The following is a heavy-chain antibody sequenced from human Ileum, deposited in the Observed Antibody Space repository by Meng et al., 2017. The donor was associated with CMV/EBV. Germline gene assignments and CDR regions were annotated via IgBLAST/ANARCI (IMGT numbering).Heavy chain of an antibody. J-gene: IGHJ4*02. CDR2: ISWDGSDK. Sequence: GCTFRNFAMQCVRQAPGKGLEWVALISWDGSDKYYADSVRGRFTISRDNSKNTLFLQMNSLRIEDTAVYYCARVGYSSGWYDLLDYWGQGTLVTVSS. V-gene: IGHV3-30*04. CDR1: GCTFRNFA. D-gene: IGHD6-19*01. CDR3: ARVGYSSGWYDLLDY.